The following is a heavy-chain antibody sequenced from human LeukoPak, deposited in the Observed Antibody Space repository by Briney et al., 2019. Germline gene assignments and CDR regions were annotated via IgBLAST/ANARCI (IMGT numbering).Heavy chain of an antibody. Sequence: SETLSLTCAVYGGSFSGYYWSWIRQPPGKGLEWIGEINHSGSTNYNPSLKSRVTISVDTSKNQFSLKLSSVTAADTAVYYCARQGSGSSFRIWGELDYWGQGTLVTVSS. CDR3: ARQGSGSSFRIWGELDY. CDR2: INHSGST. V-gene: IGHV4-34*01. CDR1: GGSFSGYY. D-gene: IGHD3-10*01. J-gene: IGHJ4*02.